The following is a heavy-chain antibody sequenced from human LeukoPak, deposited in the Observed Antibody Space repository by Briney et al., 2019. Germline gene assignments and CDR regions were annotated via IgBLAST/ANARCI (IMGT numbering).Heavy chain of an antibody. Sequence: GGSLRLSCAASGFTFSSYSMNWVRQAPGKGLEWVSSISSSSSYIYYADSVKGRFTISRDNAKNSLYLQMNSLRAEDTAVYYCAVDYGDYVHGAFDIWAKGQWSPSLQ. CDR1: GFTFSSYS. V-gene: IGHV3-21*01. J-gene: IGHJ3*02. CDR3: AVDYGDYVHGAFDI. D-gene: IGHD4-17*01. CDR2: ISSSSSYI.